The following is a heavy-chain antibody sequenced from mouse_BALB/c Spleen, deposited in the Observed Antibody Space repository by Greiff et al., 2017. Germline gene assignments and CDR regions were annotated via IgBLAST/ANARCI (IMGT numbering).Heavy chain of an antibody. J-gene: IGHJ2*01. CDR3: TRKRHKRYDYFDY. V-gene: IGHV1-69*02. D-gene: IGHD6-1*01. CDR1: GYTFTSYW. Sequence: QVQLQQPGAELVRPGASVKLFCKASGYTFTSYWINWVKQRPGQGLEWIGNIYPSDSYTNYNQKFKDKATLTVDKSSSTAYMQLSSPTSEDSAVYYCTRKRHKRYDYFDYWGQGTTLTVSS. CDR2: IYPSDSYT.